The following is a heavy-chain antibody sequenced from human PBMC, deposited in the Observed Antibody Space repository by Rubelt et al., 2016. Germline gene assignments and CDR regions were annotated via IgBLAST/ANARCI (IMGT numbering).Heavy chain of an antibody. V-gene: IGHV3-66*01. D-gene: IGHD2-21*01. CDR1: GFIVSSNY. Sequence: EVQVVESGGGLVQPGGSLTLSCAASGFIVSSNYMSWVRQAPGTVPECVSVIYSGGTTYYADPVKGRFTTSRDNSKNTLYLQMNSLRAEDTAVYYCLWSSQSYYFDYWGQGTLVTVSS. CDR3: LWSSQSYYFDY. CDR2: IYSGGTT. J-gene: IGHJ4*02.